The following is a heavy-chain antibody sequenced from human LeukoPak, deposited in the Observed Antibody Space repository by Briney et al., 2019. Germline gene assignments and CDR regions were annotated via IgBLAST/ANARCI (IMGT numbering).Heavy chain of an antibody. CDR1: GYTFNNYA. CDR3: ARDLGSGWYGFY. D-gene: IGHD6-19*01. CDR2: INTGNGHT. Sequence: APVKVSYKASGYTFNNYAMHWVRQVPGQRLECMGWINTGNGHTEYSQKFQGRVTITRDTSASTAYMELSSLRSEDTAVYYCARDLGSGWYGFYWGEGTLVTGSS. V-gene: IGHV1-3*04. J-gene: IGHJ4*02.